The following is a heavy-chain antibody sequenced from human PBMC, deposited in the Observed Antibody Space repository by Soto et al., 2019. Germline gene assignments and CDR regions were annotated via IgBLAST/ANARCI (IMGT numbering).Heavy chain of an antibody. D-gene: IGHD5-18*01. CDR1: GFTFSSYS. V-gene: IGHV3-48*02. J-gene: IGHJ4*02. CDR2: ISSSISTM. Sequence: EVQLVESGGGLVQPGGSLRLSCAASGFTFSSYSMNWVRQAPGKGLDWLSYISSSISTMHYADSVKGRFTISRDNAKNPLYLQINSLTDEATAVYYCARQVRDTAVALFDYWGQGTLVTGSS. CDR3: ARQVRDTAVALFDY.